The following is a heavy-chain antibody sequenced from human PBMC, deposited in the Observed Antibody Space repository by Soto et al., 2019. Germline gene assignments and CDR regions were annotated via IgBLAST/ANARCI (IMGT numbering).Heavy chain of an antibody. CDR3: ARAGGSTSSYYYYYYGMDV. CDR2: TYYRSKWYN. J-gene: IGHJ6*02. Sequence: PSQTLSLTCAISGDSVSSNSAAWNWIRQSPSRGLEWLGRTYYRSKWYNDYAVSVKSRITINPDTSKNQFSLQLNSVTPEDTAVYSCARAGGSTSSYYYYYYGMDVWGQGTTVTVSS. D-gene: IGHD6-6*01. V-gene: IGHV6-1*01. CDR1: GDSVSSNSAA.